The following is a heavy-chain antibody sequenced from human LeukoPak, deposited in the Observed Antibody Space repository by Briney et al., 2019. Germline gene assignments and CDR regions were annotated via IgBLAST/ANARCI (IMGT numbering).Heavy chain of an antibody. CDR3: ARDQDYVDAFDI. D-gene: IGHD4-17*01. V-gene: IGHV4-59*01. Sequence: SETLSLTCTVSGGSISSYYWSWIRQPPGKGLEWIGYIYYSGSTNYNPSLKGRVTISVDTSKNQFSLKLSSVTAADTAVYYCARDQDYVDAFDIWGQGTMVTVSS. CDR2: IYYSGST. J-gene: IGHJ3*02. CDR1: GGSISSYY.